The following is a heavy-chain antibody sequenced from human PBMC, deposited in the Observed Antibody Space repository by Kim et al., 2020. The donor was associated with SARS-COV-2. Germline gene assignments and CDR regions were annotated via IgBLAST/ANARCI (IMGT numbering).Heavy chain of an antibody. V-gene: IGHV3-11*01. CDR2: VSTSGDVI. D-gene: IGHD2-15*01. CDR1: GVTFTDYY. Sequence: GGSLRLSCEASGVTFTDYYMSWIRQAPGKGLEWVSFVSTSGDVIYYADSVKGRFSVSRDNTKNSLVLQMNSLRAEDTAVYYCASYCSSTSCYVFDMWGQGTVVSVSS. CDR3: ASYCSSTSCYVFDM. J-gene: IGHJ3*02.